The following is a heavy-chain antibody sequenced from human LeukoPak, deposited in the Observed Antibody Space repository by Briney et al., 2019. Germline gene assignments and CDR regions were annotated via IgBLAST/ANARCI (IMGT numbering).Heavy chain of an antibody. CDR2: IYYSGST. Sequence: SETLSLTCTVSGGSISSYYWSWIQQPPGKGLEWIGYIYYSGSTNYNPSLKSRVTISVDTSKNQFSLKLSSVTAADTAVYYCARGPTYYDFWSGFAMDVWGQGTTVTVSS. CDR3: ARGPTYYDFWSGFAMDV. V-gene: IGHV4-59*01. D-gene: IGHD3-3*01. CDR1: GGSISSYY. J-gene: IGHJ6*02.